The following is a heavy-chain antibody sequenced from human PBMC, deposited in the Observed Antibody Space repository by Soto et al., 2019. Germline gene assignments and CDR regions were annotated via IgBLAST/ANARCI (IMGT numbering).Heavy chain of an antibody. CDR3: ARDREVSLGGPNSGFFDK. CDR1: GGSINSGGYF. D-gene: IGHD3-16*01. CDR2: FSYSRST. J-gene: IGHJ4*02. Sequence: QVQMQESGPGLVTPSQTLSLTCNVSGGSINSGGYFWNWIRQRPGKGLEWIGYFSYSRSTYYNPSLKSRVSISDDTSKNQFSLKVKSLTVADTAVYYCARDREVSLGGPNSGFFDKWGQGILVTVSS. V-gene: IGHV4-31*03.